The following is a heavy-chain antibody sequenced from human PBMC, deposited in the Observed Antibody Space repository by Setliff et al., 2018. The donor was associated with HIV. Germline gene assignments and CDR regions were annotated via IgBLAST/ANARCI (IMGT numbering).Heavy chain of an antibody. Sequence: TGGSLRLSCAAPGFTFSSYGMHWVRQAPGKGLEWVAFIRYDGSNKYYADSVKGRFTVSRDNSKNTLYLQMNSLRPEDTALYYCAKDRLLDGSSWYYLDYWGQGTLVTVSS. CDR2: IRYDGSNK. CDR1: GFTFSSYG. J-gene: IGHJ4*02. V-gene: IGHV3-30*02. CDR3: AKDRLLDGSSWYYLDY. D-gene: IGHD6-13*01.